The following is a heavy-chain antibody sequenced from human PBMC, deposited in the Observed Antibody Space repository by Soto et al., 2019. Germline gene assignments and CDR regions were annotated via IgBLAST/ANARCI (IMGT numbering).Heavy chain of an antibody. V-gene: IGHV3-23*01. D-gene: IGHD6-19*01. Sequence: EVQLLESGGGLVQPGGSLRLSCAASGFIFSSYALSWVRQAPGKGLEWVSAISGSGTTTYYADSVKGRFTFSRDNSKNMRYLKMNRLGAEDTAVYYCAHTPSGWYPPFDSWGQGTLVTVSS. CDR3: AHTPSGWYPPFDS. CDR1: GFIFSSYA. J-gene: IGHJ4*02. CDR2: ISGSGTTT.